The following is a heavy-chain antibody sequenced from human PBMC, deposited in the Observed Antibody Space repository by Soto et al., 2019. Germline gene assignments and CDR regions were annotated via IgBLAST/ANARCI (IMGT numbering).Heavy chain of an antibody. CDR3: ARDLGGYLDY. CDR1: GFSVSSYY. Sequence: EVQLVESGGGLIQPGGSLRLSCAASGFSVSSYYMSWVRQAPGKGLEWVSVIYNSGGTYYADSVKGRFTISRDNSKNTLYLQMNSLRADDTAMYYCARDLGGYLDYWGQGTVVNVSS. D-gene: IGHD2-15*01. J-gene: IGHJ4*02. CDR2: IYNSGGT. V-gene: IGHV3-53*01.